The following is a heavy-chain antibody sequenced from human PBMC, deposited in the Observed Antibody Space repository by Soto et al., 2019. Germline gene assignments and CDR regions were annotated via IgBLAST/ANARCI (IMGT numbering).Heavy chain of an antibody. CDR2: IYHSGST. CDR3: ARGGCSGGSCLRHTARVWFDP. CDR1: GDSISSSDYY. J-gene: IGHJ5*02. D-gene: IGHD2-15*01. Sequence: PSGTLSLTCSVSGDSISSSDYYWAWIRQPPGKGLEWIGSIYHSGSTYYNPSLKSRVTISVDRSKNQFSLKLSSVTAADTAVYYCARGGCSGGSCLRHTARVWFDPWGQGTLVTVSS. V-gene: IGHV4-39*07.